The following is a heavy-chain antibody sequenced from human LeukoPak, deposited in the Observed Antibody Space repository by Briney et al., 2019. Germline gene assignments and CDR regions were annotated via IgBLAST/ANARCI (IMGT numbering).Heavy chain of an antibody. CDR2: ISGSGVST. Sequence: GGSLRLSCAASGFTFSSYAMSWVRQAPGKGLEWVSAISGSGVSTYYADSVKGRFTISRDNSKNTLYLQMNSLRAEDTAVYYCAKDPEDILTFDYWGQGTLVTVSS. D-gene: IGHD3-9*01. CDR3: AKDPEDILTFDY. J-gene: IGHJ4*02. CDR1: GFTFSSYA. V-gene: IGHV3-23*01.